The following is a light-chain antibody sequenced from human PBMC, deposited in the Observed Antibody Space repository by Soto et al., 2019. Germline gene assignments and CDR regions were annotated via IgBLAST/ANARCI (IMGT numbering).Light chain of an antibody. V-gene: IGKV1-12*01. CDR2: AAS. J-gene: IGKJ1*01. Sequence: DIPMTQSPSSVSAAVGDRVTITCRASQDISTWLAWYQQQPGKAPKLLIYAASSLQRGVSSRFSGSGSGTDFTLTISSLQPEDFATYYCQQANSFPRTFGQGTKVEIK. CDR3: QQANSFPRT. CDR1: QDISTW.